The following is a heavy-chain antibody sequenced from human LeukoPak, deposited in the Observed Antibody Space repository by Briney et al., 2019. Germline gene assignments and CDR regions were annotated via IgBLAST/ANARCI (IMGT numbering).Heavy chain of an antibody. Sequence: PSETLSLTCTVSGGSISSSSCYWAWIRQSPGKGLEWIGSIYYSGSTYYNPSLKSRVTISIDTSKNQFSLKLSSVSAADTAVYYCARHSSVRSPFDYWGQGTLVTVSS. CDR3: ARHSSVRSPFDY. CDR1: GGSISSSSCY. D-gene: IGHD5/OR15-5a*01. J-gene: IGHJ4*02. CDR2: IYYSGST. V-gene: IGHV4-39*07.